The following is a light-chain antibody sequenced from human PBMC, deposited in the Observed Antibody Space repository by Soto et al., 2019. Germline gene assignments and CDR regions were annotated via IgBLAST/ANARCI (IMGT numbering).Light chain of an antibody. Sequence: IQVTRSRSSLSASVGDTVTITGRASQSIHSRFSWYQQKAGQAPKLLIYAASRLQSGVPSRFSGSGSGTDFTLTISSLQPEDFVTYFCQQSYSRVTLGQGTKVDIK. CDR1: QSIHSR. CDR3: QQSYSRVT. CDR2: AAS. V-gene: IGKV1-39*01. J-gene: IGKJ1*01.